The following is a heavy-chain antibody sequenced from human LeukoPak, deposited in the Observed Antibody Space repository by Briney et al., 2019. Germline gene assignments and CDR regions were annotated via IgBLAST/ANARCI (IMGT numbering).Heavy chain of an antibody. D-gene: IGHD3-9*01. J-gene: IGHJ4*02. CDR3: ARAQYYYDILTGYGMGY. V-gene: IGHV3-23*01. Sequence: GGSLRLSCAASGFTFSTYAMSWVRQAPGKGLECVATIGSGVSTLYADSVKGRFTISRDNSKNTLYLQMNSLRAEDTAVYYCARAQYYYDILTGYGMGYWGQGTLVTVSS. CDR2: IGSGVST. CDR1: GFTFSTYA.